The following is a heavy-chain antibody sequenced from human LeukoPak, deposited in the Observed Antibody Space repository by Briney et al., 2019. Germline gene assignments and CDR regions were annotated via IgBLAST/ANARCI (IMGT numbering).Heavy chain of an antibody. Sequence: SETLSLTCSVSGGSITNYYWSWIRQSPGKGLEWIGFIYNTGRTNYNPSLQSRVTMSIDTSKNQFSLKLSYVTAADTAVYYCARQGELAIDYWGQGTLVTVSS. J-gene: IGHJ4*02. CDR2: IYNTGRT. CDR1: GGSITNYY. V-gene: IGHV4-59*08. D-gene: IGHD1-26*01. CDR3: ARQGELAIDY.